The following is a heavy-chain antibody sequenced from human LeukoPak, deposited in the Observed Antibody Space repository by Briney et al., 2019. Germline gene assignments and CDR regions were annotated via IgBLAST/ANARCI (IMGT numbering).Heavy chain of an antibody. CDR2: IRSKALGGTT. D-gene: IGHD1-26*01. V-gene: IGHV3-49*03. Sequence: GGSLRLSCTASGFTFGDYAMSWFRQAPGKGLEWVGFIRSKALGGTTEYAASVNGRFTISRDDSKSIACLQMNSLNTEDTAVYYCTRAHLRSGTYGFDYWGQGTLVTVSS. CDR3: TRAHLRSGTYGFDY. J-gene: IGHJ4*02. CDR1: GFTFGDYA.